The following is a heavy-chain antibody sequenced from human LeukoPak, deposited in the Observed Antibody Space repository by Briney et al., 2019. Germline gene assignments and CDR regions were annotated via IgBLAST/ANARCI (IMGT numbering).Heavy chain of an antibody. Sequence: GGSLRLPCAASGFTFSSYAMSWVRQAPGKGLERVSAISGSGGSTYYADSVKGRFTVSRDNSKNTLYLQMNSLRAEDTAVYYCAKRGDYYDSSGYPYYFDYWGQGTLVTVSS. CDR1: GFTFSSYA. CDR3: AKRGDYYDSSGYPYYFDY. D-gene: IGHD3-22*01. CDR2: ISGSGGST. V-gene: IGHV3-23*01. J-gene: IGHJ4*02.